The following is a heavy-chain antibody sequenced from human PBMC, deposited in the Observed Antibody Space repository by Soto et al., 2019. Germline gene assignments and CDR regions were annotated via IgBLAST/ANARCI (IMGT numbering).Heavy chain of an antibody. CDR1: GGTFSSYT. Sequence: GASVKVSCKASGGTFSSYTISWVRQAPGQGLEWMGRIIPILGIANYAQEFQGRVTITANKSTSTAYMELSSLRSEDTAVYYCARGLSGRLYDFWSGYYMFYYYYYMDVWGKGTTVTVSS. D-gene: IGHD3-3*01. V-gene: IGHV1-69*02. CDR3: ARGLSGRLYDFWSGYYMFYYYYYMDV. J-gene: IGHJ6*03. CDR2: IIPILGIA.